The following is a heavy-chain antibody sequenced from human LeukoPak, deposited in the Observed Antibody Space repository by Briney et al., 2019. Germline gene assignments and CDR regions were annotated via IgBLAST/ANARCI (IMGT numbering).Heavy chain of an antibody. D-gene: IGHD3-22*01. Sequence: SETLSLTCTVSGGSISSSSYYWGWIRQPPGKGLEWIGSIYYSGSTYYNPSLKSRVTISVDTSKNQFSLKLSSVTAADTAVYYCARHKYYYDSSGYGHFDYWGQGTLVTVSS. V-gene: IGHV4-39*01. J-gene: IGHJ4*02. CDR2: IYYSGST. CDR1: GGSISSSSYY. CDR3: ARHKYYYDSSGYGHFDY.